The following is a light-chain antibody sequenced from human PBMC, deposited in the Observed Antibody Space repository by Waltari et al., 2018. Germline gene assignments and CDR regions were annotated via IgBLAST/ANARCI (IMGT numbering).Light chain of an antibody. CDR1: QSLLSRSNNKDY. V-gene: IGKV4-1*01. CDR3: QQYYSVPYT. Sequence: DIVMTQSPDSLALSLGERATINCESTQSLLSRSNNKDYLAWFQQKPGQPPKLLISWASTRESGVPDRFSGSGSGTDFTLTISSLQAEDVALYFCQQYYSVPYTFGQGTKLEIK. CDR2: WAS. J-gene: IGKJ2*01.